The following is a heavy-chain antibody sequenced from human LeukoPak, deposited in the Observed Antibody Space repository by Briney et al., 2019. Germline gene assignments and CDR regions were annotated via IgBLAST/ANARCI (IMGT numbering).Heavy chain of an antibody. CDR2: IYYSGSN. Sequence: PSETLSLTCTVSGGSISSSSYYWGWIRQPPGKGLEWIGSIYYSGSNYYNPSLKSRVTISVDTSKNQFSLKLSSVTAADTAVYYCARGYSSSWYLEYWFDPWGQGTLVTVSS. D-gene: IGHD6-13*01. CDR3: ARGYSSSWYLEYWFDP. J-gene: IGHJ5*02. CDR1: GGSISSSSYY. V-gene: IGHV4-39*01.